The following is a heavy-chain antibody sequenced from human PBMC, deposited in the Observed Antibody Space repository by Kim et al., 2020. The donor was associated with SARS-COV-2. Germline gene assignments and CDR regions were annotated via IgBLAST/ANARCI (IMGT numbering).Heavy chain of an antibody. CDR2: IYPGDSDT. D-gene: IGHD6-19*01. V-gene: IGHV5-51*01. J-gene: IGHJ5*02. CDR1: GYSFTSYW. CDR3: ARREPTRQWADNWFDP. Sequence: GESQKISCKGSGYSFTSYWIGWVRQMPGKGLEWMGIIYPGDSDTRYSPSFQGQVTISADKSISTAYLQWSSLKASDTAMYYCARREPTRQWADNWFDPWGQGTLVTVSS.